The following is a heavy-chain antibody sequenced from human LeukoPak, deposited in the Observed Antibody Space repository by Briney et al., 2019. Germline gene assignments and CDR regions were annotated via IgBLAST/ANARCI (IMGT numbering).Heavy chain of an antibody. CDR3: ARDQPGTYTLSST. CDR1: GFTFSSYG. CDR2: ISYDGSNK. J-gene: IGHJ5*02. V-gene: IGHV3-30*03. Sequence: PGGSLRLSCAASGFTFSSYGMHWVRQAPGKGLEWVAVISYDGSNKYYADSVKGRFTISRDNSKNTLYLQMNSLRAEDTAVYYCARDQPGTYTLSSTWGQGTLVTVSS. D-gene: IGHD6-19*01.